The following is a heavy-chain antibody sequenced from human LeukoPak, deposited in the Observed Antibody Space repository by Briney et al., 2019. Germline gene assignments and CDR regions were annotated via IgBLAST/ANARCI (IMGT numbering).Heavy chain of an antibody. V-gene: IGHV3-30*04. CDR3: ARGARKGDDYGGFFDY. D-gene: IGHD4-23*01. Sequence: GGSLRLPCAASGFTFSRYAFHWVRQAPAKGLEGVAVISNDGSKKDYADSVKGRFTISRDNSKNTLYLQMNSLRAEDTAVYYCARGARKGDDYGGFFDYWGQGTLVTVSS. CDR1: GFTFSRYA. CDR2: ISNDGSKK. J-gene: IGHJ4*02.